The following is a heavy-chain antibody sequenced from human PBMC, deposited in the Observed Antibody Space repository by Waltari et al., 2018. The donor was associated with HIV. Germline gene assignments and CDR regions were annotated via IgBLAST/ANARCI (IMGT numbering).Heavy chain of an antibody. J-gene: IGHJ4*02. V-gene: IGHV3-21*01. CDR2: ISRESRYI. CDR1: GFSFSYYS. Sequence: DVQLVESGGGLVKPGGSLRLACAGSGFSFSYYSMNWVRQAPGKGRVWVSSISRESRYIYYADSVKGRFTISRDNARNSLFLQMNSLRADDTAVYYCVRGGEGTYGDYWGQGTLVTVSS. CDR3: VRGGEGTYGDY. D-gene: IGHD3-16*01.